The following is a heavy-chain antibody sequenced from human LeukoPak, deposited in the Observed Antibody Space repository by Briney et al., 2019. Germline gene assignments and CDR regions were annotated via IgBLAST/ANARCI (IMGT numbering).Heavy chain of an antibody. D-gene: IGHD3-10*01. CDR1: GFDVSSDY. V-gene: IGHV3-66*01. Sequence: GGSLRLSCAASGFDVSSDYMSWVRQAPGKGLEWVSVIYSGGSTYYADSVKGRFTISRDNSKNTLYLQMNSVRAEDTAVYYCARDLARMIRGVPKYNWFDPWGQGTLVTVSS. CDR3: ARDLARMIRGVPKYNWFDP. CDR2: IYSGGST. J-gene: IGHJ5*02.